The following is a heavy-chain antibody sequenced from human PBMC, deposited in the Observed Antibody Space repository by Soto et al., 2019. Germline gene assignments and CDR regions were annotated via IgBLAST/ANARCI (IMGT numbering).Heavy chain of an antibody. J-gene: IGHJ6*01. D-gene: IGHD3-10*01. CDR2: ISHDGSGQ. V-gene: IGHV3-30*18. CDR1: EFSFSTYG. Sequence: QVQLVESGGGVVQPGRSRRLSCAASEFSFSTYGMHWVRQAPGKGLAWVAAISHDGSGQYYADSVKGRFTISRDNSKNTLFLQMSSLRVEDTAVYYCAKACYSYSGYYYYGMDVWGQGTTVTVSS. CDR3: AKACYSYSGYYYYGMDV.